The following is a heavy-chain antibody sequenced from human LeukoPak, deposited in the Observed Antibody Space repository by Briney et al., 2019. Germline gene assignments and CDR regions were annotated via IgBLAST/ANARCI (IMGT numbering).Heavy chain of an antibody. CDR2: IDSSSYT. CDR3: ARDPNGNPDFDY. CDR1: GLSFSNYG. J-gene: IGHJ4*02. V-gene: IGHV3-21*05. D-gene: IGHD2-8*01. Sequence: PGGSLRLSCKVSGLSFSNYGMDWVRQVPGKGLEWLSFIDSSSYTSYADSVKGRFTISRDNAENSLYLQMGSLTVEDTAVYYCARDPNGNPDFDYWGQGTLVTVSS.